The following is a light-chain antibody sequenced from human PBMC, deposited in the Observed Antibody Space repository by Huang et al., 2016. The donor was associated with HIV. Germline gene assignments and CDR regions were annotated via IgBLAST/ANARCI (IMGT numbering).Light chain of an antibody. Sequence: DVQMTQSPASLSASVGDKVTITCRASQSISNYLHWYQQRPGRAPNLLIYAASSLQSGDPSRFSGSGSGTDFTLTISSLQPEDFATYYCQQSYSIPITFGQGTRLEIK. J-gene: IGKJ5*01. CDR3: QQSYSIPIT. V-gene: IGKV1-39*01. CDR1: QSISNY. CDR2: AAS.